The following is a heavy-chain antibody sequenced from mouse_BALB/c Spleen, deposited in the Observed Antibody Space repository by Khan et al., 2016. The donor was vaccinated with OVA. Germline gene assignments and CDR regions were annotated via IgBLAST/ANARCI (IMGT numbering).Heavy chain of an antibody. CDR2: INTSTGEP. J-gene: IGHJ3*01. Sequence: QIQLVQSGPELKKPGETVKISCKASGYTFTNFGMNWVKQAPGKALKWMGWINTSTGEPTYADDFKGRVAFSLETSASTAYLLLNNLKTEDMATYYCARGLNYYGSWFAYWGQGTLVTVSA. CDR1: GYTFTNFG. CDR3: ARGLNYYGSWFAY. V-gene: IGHV9-1*02. D-gene: IGHD1-1*01.